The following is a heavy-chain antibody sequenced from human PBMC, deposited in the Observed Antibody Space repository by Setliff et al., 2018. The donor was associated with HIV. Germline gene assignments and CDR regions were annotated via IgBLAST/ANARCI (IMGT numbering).Heavy chain of an antibody. Sequence: NPSETLSLTCTVSGDSVSRSNYYWAWIRQPPGKGLEWIGSIDYNEITYYNPSLKSRVTLSVDTPKNQFSLYLSSVTAADTAVYYCARHGAFYYYYYMDVWGKGTTVTVS. CDR1: GDSVSRSNYY. V-gene: IGHV4-39*01. J-gene: IGHJ6*03. CDR3: ARHGAFYYYYYMDV. CDR2: IDYNEIT.